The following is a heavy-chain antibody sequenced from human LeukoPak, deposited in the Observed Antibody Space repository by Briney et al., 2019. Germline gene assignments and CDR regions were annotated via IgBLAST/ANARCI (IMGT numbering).Heavy chain of an antibody. CDR3: ARDGGHYDILTGYNY. Sequence: SETLSLTCTVSGGSISSGSYYGSWIRQPAGKGLEWIGRIYTSGSTNYNPSLKSRVTISVDTSKNQFSLKLSSVTAAATAVYYCARDGGHYDILTGYNYWGQGTLVTVSS. CDR1: GGSISSGSYY. D-gene: IGHD3-9*01. V-gene: IGHV4-61*02. CDR2: IYTSGST. J-gene: IGHJ4*02.